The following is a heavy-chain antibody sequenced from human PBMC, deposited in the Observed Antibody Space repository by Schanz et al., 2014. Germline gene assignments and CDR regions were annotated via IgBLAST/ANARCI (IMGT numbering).Heavy chain of an antibody. D-gene: IGHD5-18*01. CDR1: GGSISGYY. V-gene: IGHV4-31*03. CDR3: ARARGYNYGLFDY. CDR2: IHHIGST. J-gene: IGHJ4*01. Sequence: QVQLQESGPGLVKPSETLSLTCSVSGGSISGYYWSWVRQHPGKGLEWIGGIHHIGSTYHNPSLRSRLTMSLDTSRNHFSLRLTSVSAADTAVYYCARARGYNYGLFDYWGLGTLVTVSS.